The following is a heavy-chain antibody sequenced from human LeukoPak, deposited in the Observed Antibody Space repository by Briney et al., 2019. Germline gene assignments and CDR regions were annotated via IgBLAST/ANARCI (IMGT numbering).Heavy chain of an antibody. CDR2: IYHSGST. Sequence: SETLSLTCTVSGYSISSGYYWGWIRQPPGKWLEWIGSIYHSGSTYYNPSLKRRVPISVDTSKNQFSLKLSSVTAADTAVYYCARAYSSSWYSYYYYYYMDVWGKGTTVTVSS. V-gene: IGHV4-38-2*02. CDR3: ARAYSSSWYSYYYYYYMDV. CDR1: GYSISSGYY. D-gene: IGHD6-13*01. J-gene: IGHJ6*03.